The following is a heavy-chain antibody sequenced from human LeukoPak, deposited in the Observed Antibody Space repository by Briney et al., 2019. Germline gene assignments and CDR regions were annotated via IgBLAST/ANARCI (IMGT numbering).Heavy chain of an antibody. CDR2: ISYDGSKK. CDR1: GFSFSSHA. J-gene: IGHJ4*02. Sequence: GRSLRLSCAASGFSFSSHAVSWVRQAPGKGLEWVAVISYDGSKKYYADSVKGRFTISRDNSKNTLHLQMNSLRAEDTAVYYCARRDYDILTGFSAYYFDYWGQGTLVTVSS. D-gene: IGHD3-9*01. CDR3: ARRDYDILTGFSAYYFDY. V-gene: IGHV3-30-3*01.